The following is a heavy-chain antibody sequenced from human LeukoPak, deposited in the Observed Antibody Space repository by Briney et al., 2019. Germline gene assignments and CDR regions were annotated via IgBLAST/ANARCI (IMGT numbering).Heavy chain of an antibody. CDR3: AREASLYCSGGTCYWAFDH. J-gene: IGHJ4*02. D-gene: IGHD2-15*01. CDR2: IKQDQSKT. V-gene: IGHV3-7*01. Sequence: GGSLRLSCAVSGFAFSNSWVSWVRQAPGKGQEWVATIKQDQSKTYLVDSVKGRFSISRDNAKSSLYLQMNSLIAEDTAVYYCAREASLYCSGGTCYWAFDHWGQGTLVTVSS. CDR1: GFAFSNSW.